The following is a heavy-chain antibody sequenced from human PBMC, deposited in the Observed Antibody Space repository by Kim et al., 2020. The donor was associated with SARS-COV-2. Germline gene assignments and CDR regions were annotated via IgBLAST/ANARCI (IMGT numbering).Heavy chain of an antibody. CDR1: GGSISSSSYY. CDR3: ARRRKYSSSASYGMDV. V-gene: IGHV4-39*01. D-gene: IGHD6-6*01. J-gene: IGHJ6*02. CDR2: IYYSGST. Sequence: SETLSLTCTVSGGSISSSSYYWGWIRQPPGKGLEWIGSIYYSGSTYYNPSLKSRVTISVDTSKNQFSLKLSSVTAADTAVYYCARRRKYSSSASYGMDVWGQGTTVTVSS.